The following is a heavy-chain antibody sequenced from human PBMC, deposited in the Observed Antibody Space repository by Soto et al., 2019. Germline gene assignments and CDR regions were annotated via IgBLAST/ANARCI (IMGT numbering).Heavy chain of an antibody. CDR2: VSFRGDI. V-gene: IGHV3-21*01. D-gene: IGHD2-2*01. CDR3: ARGCSSASCYYY. J-gene: IGHJ4*02. Sequence: EVQLVESGGGLVKPGGSLRLSCTASGFMFSSYTMNWDRQTPGKGLEWVSSVSFRGDIYYADSLEGRFTISRDDAKNSLYLQMNSLRAEDTAVYYCARGCSSASCYYYWGQGTLVTVSS. CDR1: GFMFSSYT.